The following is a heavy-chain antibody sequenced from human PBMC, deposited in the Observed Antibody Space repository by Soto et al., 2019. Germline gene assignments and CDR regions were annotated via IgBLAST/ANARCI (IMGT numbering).Heavy chain of an antibody. J-gene: IGHJ4*02. CDR2: IFVTSTTI. CDR3: ARDKDWAFDY. V-gene: IGHV3-48*04. Sequence: EVQLVESGGGLVQPGGSLRLSCVASGFTFSSYSMVWVRQAPGKGLEWVSYIFVTSTTIYYADSVKGRFTVSRDNAKNSLFLLMNNLRAEDTAVYYCARDKDWAFDYWGQGTLVTVSS. CDR1: GFTFSSYS. D-gene: IGHD3-9*01.